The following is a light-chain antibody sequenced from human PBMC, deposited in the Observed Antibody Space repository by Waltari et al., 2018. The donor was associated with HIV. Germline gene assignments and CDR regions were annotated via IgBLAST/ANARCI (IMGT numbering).Light chain of an antibody. J-gene: IGKJ2*01. CDR2: YAS. Sequence: EVVLTQSPDSQSVSPGEKVTLPCRASESVDTDLHWYQQKPSQSPKLLIKYASQSFSGVPSRFSGSGSGTEFTLSIRSLEPEDAATYYCHQSYTLPYTFGQGTKLEI. CDR1: ESVDTD. V-gene: IGKV6-21*01. CDR3: HQSYTLPYT.